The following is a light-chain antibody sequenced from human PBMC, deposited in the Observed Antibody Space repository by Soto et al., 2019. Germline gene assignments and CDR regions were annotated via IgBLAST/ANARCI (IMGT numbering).Light chain of an antibody. CDR3: QQLNSYRLT. J-gene: IGKJ4*01. CDR1: QAMSSC. V-gene: IGKV1-9*01. CDR2: AAS. Sequence: DIELTQSPSFLSASVGDIVTITCLASQAMSSCLAWYQQKPGKAPKLLIYAASTLQSGVPSRFSGSGSGTECALTISSLQPEDCATYSCQQLNSYRLTVGGGNKVEIK.